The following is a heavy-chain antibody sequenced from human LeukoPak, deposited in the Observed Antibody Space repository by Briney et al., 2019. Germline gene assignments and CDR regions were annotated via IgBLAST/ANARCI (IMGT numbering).Heavy chain of an antibody. V-gene: IGHV1-8*01. CDR3: ARGPNKSDGGNSGSAWFDP. D-gene: IGHD4-23*01. CDR1: GYTFTTYD. CDR2: MNPNSGNT. Sequence: ASVKVSCKASGYTFTTYDMNWVRQATGQGLAWMGWMNPNSGNTGYAQKFQGRVTMTRNTSISTAYMELSSLRSEDTAVYYCARGPNKSDGGNSGSAWFDPWGQGTLVTVSS. J-gene: IGHJ5*02.